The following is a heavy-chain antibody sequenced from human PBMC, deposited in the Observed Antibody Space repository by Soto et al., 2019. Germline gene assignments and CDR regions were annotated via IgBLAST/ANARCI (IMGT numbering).Heavy chain of an antibody. D-gene: IGHD3-3*01. J-gene: IGHJ5*02. V-gene: IGHV3-48*03. CDR3: ASGAGQNYDFWSGYYRRTHNWFDP. CDR2: ISSSGSTI. Sequence: GGSLRLSCAASGFTFSSYEMNWVRQAPGKGLEWVSYISSSGSTIYYADSVKGRFTISRDNAKNSLYLQMNSLRAEDTAVYYCASGAGQNYDFWSGYYRRTHNWFDPWGQGTLVTVSS. CDR1: GFTFSSYE.